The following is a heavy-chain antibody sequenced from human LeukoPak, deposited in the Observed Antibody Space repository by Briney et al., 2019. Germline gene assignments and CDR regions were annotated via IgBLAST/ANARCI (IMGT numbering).Heavy chain of an antibody. V-gene: IGHV3-23*01. Sequence: PGGSLRLSCAASGFTFSSYAMSWVRQAPGKGLERVSAISGSGGSTYYADSVKGRFTISRDNSKNTLYLQMNSLRAEDTAVYYCAKDVSPVVIAAGYFDYWGQGTLVTVSS. J-gene: IGHJ4*02. CDR1: GFTFSSYA. CDR3: AKDVSPVVIAAGYFDY. CDR2: ISGSGGST. D-gene: IGHD6-13*01.